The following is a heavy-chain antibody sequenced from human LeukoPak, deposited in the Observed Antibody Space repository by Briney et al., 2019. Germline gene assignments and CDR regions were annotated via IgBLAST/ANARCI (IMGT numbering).Heavy chain of an antibody. D-gene: IGHD6-13*01. V-gene: IGHV4-34*01. CDR2: INHSGST. Sequence: SETLSLTCAVYGGSFSGYYWSSIRQPPGKGLEWMGEINHSGSTNYNPSLKSRVTISVDTSKNQFSLKLSSVTAADTAVYYCARGGRRYSSSAFDYWGQGTLVTVSS. CDR3: ARGGRRYSSSAFDY. J-gene: IGHJ4*02. CDR1: GGSFSGYY.